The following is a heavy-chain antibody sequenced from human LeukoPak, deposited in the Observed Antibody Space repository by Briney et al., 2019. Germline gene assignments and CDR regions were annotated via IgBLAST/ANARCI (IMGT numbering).Heavy chain of an antibody. CDR2: LNEDGSRT. V-gene: IGHV3-74*01. CDR1: GFTFTNHW. J-gene: IGHJ4*02. Sequence: GGSLRLSCAGSGFTFTNHWFHWVRQAPGKGLVWVSRLNEDGSRTDYADSVQGRFTISRDNARNTLYLQMNSLSVDDTAVYYCARSISGGNDFWGQGTLVTVSS. D-gene: IGHD3-16*01. CDR3: ARSISGGNDF.